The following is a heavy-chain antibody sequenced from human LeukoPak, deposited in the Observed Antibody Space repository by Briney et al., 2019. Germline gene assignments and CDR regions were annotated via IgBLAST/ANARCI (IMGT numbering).Heavy chain of an antibody. CDR3: ARGSSLYDY. D-gene: IGHD6-13*01. V-gene: IGHV4-59*01. Sequence: SETLSLTCAVSGGSLSGSYWSWIRQFPGKGLEWIGYVFYTGSFNYNPSLKSRVRISVDTSRNQFSLKLSSVTAADTAVYYCARGSSLYDYWGQGTLVTVSS. CDR2: VFYTGSF. J-gene: IGHJ4*02. CDR1: GGSLSGSY.